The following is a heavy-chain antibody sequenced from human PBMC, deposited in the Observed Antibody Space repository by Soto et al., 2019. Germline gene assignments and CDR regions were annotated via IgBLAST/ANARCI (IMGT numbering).Heavy chain of an antibody. CDR3: AIKYGSSWYGWPGMDV. CDR2: IYYSGST. CDR1: GGSISSGGYY. V-gene: IGHV4-31*03. J-gene: IGHJ6*02. D-gene: IGHD6-13*01. Sequence: QVQLQESGPGLVKPSQTLSLTCTVSGGSISSGGYYWSWIRQHPGKGLECIGYIYYSGSTYYNPSLKSRVTISVDTSKNQFSLKLSSVTAADTAVYYCAIKYGSSWYGWPGMDVWGQGTTVTVSS.